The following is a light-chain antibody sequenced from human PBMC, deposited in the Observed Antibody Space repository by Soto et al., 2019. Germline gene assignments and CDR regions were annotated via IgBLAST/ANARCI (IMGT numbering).Light chain of an antibody. V-gene: IGKV1-9*01. J-gene: IGKJ4*01. CDR2: EES. CDR3: QQVKTYPRT. Sequence: DIPLTQSPSFLSASVGDRVTITCRPSQAVPNNMAWYQQKPGKPPKLLIYEESTLHSGVPSRFSGRKSGTQFTLTIYSLQPEDFATYYCQQVKTYPRTFGGGTKVEIK. CDR1: QAVPNN.